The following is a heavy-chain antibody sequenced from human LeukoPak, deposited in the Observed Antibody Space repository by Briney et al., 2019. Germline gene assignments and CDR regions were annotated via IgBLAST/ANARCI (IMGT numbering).Heavy chain of an antibody. V-gene: IGHV4-38-2*02. D-gene: IGHD3-10*01. CDR2: IYHSGST. Sequence: SETLSLTCTVSGYSISSGYYWGWIRQPPGKGLEWIGSIYHSGSTYYNPSLKSRVTISVDTSKNQFSLKLSSVTAADTAVYYCARLSIALWFGDPIDMDVWGKGTTVTISS. CDR3: ARLSIALWFGDPIDMDV. J-gene: IGHJ6*03. CDR1: GYSISSGYY.